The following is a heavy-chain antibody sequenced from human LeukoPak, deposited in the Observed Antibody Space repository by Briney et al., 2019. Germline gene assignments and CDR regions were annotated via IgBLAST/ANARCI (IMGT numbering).Heavy chain of an antibody. V-gene: IGHV1-8*01. CDR2: MNPNSGNT. Sequence: ASVKVSCKASGYTFTSYDINWVRQATGQGLEWMGWMNPNSGNTGYAQKFQGRVTMTRNTSISTAYMELSSLRSEDTAVYYCARRLGGRPYNWFDPWGQGTLVAVSS. CDR1: GYTFTSYD. J-gene: IGHJ5*02. CDR3: ARRLGGRPYNWFDP. D-gene: IGHD3-16*01.